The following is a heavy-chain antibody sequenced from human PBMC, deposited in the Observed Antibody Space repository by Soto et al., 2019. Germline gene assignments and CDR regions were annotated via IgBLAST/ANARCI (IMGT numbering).Heavy chain of an antibody. CDR3: ERDLDGVLDI. J-gene: IGHJ3*02. CDR1: GFTVSSNY. D-gene: IGHD3-10*01. V-gene: IGHV3-66*01. CDR2: IYSGGST. Sequence: GGSLRLSCAASGFTVSSNYMSWVRQAPGKGLEWVSVIYSGGSTYYADSVRGRFTISRDNAKNSLYLQMNSLRADDTAVYYCERDLDGVLDIWGQGTMVTVSS.